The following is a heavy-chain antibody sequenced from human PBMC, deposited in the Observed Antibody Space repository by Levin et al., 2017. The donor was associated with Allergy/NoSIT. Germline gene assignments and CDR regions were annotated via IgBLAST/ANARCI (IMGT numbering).Heavy chain of an antibody. V-gene: IGHV3-23*01. D-gene: IGHD3-3*01. CDR2: ISGSGGST. Sequence: GASVKVSCAASGFTFSSYAMSWVRQAPGKGLEWVSAISGSGGSTYYADSVKGRFTISRDNSKNTLYLQMNSLRAEDTAVYYCAKVQYLAYYDFWSGYGGIDYWGQGTLVTVSS. J-gene: IGHJ4*02. CDR1: GFTFSSYA. CDR3: AKVQYLAYYDFWSGYGGIDY.